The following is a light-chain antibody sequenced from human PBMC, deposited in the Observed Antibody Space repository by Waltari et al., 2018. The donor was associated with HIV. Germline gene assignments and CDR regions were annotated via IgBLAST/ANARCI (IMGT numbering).Light chain of an antibody. Sequence: QSALTQPASVSGSPGQSITISCTGTSSDVGGYNYVSWYQQHPGKAPKLMIFEVSNRPSGVSNRFSGSKSVNTASLTLSGLQAEDEADYYCSSYTTRSTPDPNWVFGGGTKLTVL. CDR3: SSYTTRSTPDPNWV. V-gene: IGLV2-14*01. CDR2: EVS. CDR1: SSDVGGYNY. J-gene: IGLJ3*02.